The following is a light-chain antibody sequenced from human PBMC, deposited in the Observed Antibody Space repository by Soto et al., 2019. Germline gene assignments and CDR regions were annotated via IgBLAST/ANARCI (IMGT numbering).Light chain of an antibody. J-gene: IGKJ1*01. CDR2: DAS. CDR1: QSVLSNSNNKNY. CDR3: QQSNYWPWT. V-gene: IGKV4-1*01. Sequence: DVVMTQSPDSLAVSLGERATVNCKSSQSVLSNSNNKNYLAWYQHKPGQAPRLLIYDASTRATGIPARFSGSGSGTEFTLSINSLQSEDFAVYYCQQSNYWPWTFGQGTKVDIK.